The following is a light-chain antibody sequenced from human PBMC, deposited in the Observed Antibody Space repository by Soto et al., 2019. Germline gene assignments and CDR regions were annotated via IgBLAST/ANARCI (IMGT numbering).Light chain of an antibody. Sequence: EIVMTQSPATLSVSPGERATLSCRASRSVSSNLAWYQQKPGQAPRLLMYGASTRATGIPARFSGSGSVPEFTLTISSLQSEDFAGYYCQQYNNWPPYTFGQGTKLEIK. CDR3: QQYNNWPPYT. V-gene: IGKV3-15*01. CDR1: RSVSSN. CDR2: GAS. J-gene: IGKJ2*01.